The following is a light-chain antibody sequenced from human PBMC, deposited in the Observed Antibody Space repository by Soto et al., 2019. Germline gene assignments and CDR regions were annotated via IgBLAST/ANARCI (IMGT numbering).Light chain of an antibody. CDR3: QSYDNSLSGSRV. Sequence: QSVLTQPPSVSGALGQRVTISCTGSSSNIGAGYDVHWYQQLPGTAPKLLIYGDSARPSGVPDRFSGSKSGTSASLAITGLRAEDEADYYCQSYDNSLSGSRVFGGGTKLTVL. J-gene: IGLJ2*01. V-gene: IGLV1-40*01. CDR1: SSNIGAGYD. CDR2: GDS.